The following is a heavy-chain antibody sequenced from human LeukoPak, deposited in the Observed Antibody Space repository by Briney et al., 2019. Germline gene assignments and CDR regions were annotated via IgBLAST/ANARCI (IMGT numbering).Heavy chain of an antibody. CDR1: GASISSSIW. Sequence: SGTLSLTCAVSGASISSSIWWTWGRQPPGKGLEWIGEIYHSGSTNYNPSLKSRVTISGDNSKNQFSLQLSSVTAADTAVYYCARPIAGSSVWRSFDYWGQGTLVTVSS. D-gene: IGHD6-19*01. V-gene: IGHV4-4*02. J-gene: IGHJ4*02. CDR3: ARPIAGSSVWRSFDY. CDR2: IYHSGST.